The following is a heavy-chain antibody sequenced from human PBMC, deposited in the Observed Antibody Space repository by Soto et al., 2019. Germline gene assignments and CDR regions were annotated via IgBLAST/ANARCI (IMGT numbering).Heavy chain of an antibody. CDR3: ARDRIPHDAFDI. CDR1: GGTFSSYA. D-gene: IGHD2-2*02. Sequence: SVKVSCKASGGTFSSYAISWVRQAPGQGLEWMGGIIPIFGTANYAQKFQGRVTITADESTSTAYMELSSLRSEDTAVYYCARDRIPHDAFDISGQGTMVTVSS. CDR2: IIPIFGTA. V-gene: IGHV1-69*13. J-gene: IGHJ3*02.